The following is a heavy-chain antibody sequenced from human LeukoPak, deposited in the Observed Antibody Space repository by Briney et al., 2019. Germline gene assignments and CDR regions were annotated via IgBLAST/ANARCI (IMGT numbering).Heavy chain of an antibody. V-gene: IGHV5-10-1*01. Sequence: GESLQISCKGSGYSFTSYWISWVRQMPGKGLEWMGRIDPSDSYTNYSPSFQGHVTISADKSISTAYLQWSSLKASDTAMYYCARSGQDIVVVPAATADCSGGSCYNNWFDPWGQGTLVTVSS. D-gene: IGHD2-2*01. CDR2: IDPSDSYT. CDR1: GYSFTSYW. J-gene: IGHJ5*02. CDR3: ARSGQDIVVVPAATADCSGGSCYNNWFDP.